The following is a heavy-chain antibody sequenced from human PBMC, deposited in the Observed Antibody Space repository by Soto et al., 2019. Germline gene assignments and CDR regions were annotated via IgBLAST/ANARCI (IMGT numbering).Heavy chain of an antibody. D-gene: IGHD2-21*01. V-gene: IGHV3-30*03. J-gene: IGHJ4*01. Sequence: GGSLRLSCAASGFTFSSYGMHWVRQAPGKGLEWVAVISYDGSNKYYADSVKGRFTISRDNSKNTLYLQMNSLRAEDTAVYYCVRHMGVARPRGFDYWGHGNLVTVSS. CDR1: GFTFSSYG. CDR3: VRHMGVARPRGFDY. CDR2: ISYDGSNK.